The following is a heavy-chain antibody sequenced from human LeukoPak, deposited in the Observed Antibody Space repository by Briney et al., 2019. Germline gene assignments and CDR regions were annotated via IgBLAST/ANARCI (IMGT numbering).Heavy chain of an antibody. CDR2: ISAYNGNT. V-gene: IGHV1-18*01. CDR1: GYTFTSYG. Sequence: ASVKVSCKASGYTFTSYGISWVRQAPGQGLEWMGWISAYNGNTNYAQKLQGRVTMTTDTSTCTAYRELRSLRSDDTAVYYCARRFNSGSYEDAFDIWGQGTMVTVSS. D-gene: IGHD1-26*01. CDR3: ARRFNSGSYEDAFDI. J-gene: IGHJ3*02.